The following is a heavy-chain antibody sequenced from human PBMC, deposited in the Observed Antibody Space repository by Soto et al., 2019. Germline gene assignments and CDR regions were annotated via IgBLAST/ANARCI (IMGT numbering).Heavy chain of an antibody. CDR2: ISAYKGNT. V-gene: IGHV1-18*01. D-gene: IGHD2-15*01. J-gene: IGHJ5*02. CDR1: GYTFTSYG. CDR3: AREVVAATASDWFDP. Sequence: QVQLVQSGAEVKKPGASVKVSCKASGYTFTSYGISWVRQAPGQGLEWMGWISAYKGNTNYAQKLQGRVTMTTDRSTSTAYMELRSLRSDDTAVYYSAREVVAATASDWFDPWGQGTLVTVSS.